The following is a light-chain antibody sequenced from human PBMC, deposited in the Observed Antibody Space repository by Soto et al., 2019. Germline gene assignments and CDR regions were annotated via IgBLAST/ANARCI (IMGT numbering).Light chain of an antibody. V-gene: IGKV4-1*01. Sequence: DIVMTQSPDSLAVSLGERATINCKSSRSVLYNSNNKNYLAWYQQKPGQPPKLLIYWASTRESGVPDRFSGSGSGTEFTLRISSQQAGDVAVYYCQQYSNVPYTCGQGTKLEIK. J-gene: IGKJ2*01. CDR1: RSVLYNSNNKNY. CDR2: WAS. CDR3: QQYSNVPYT.